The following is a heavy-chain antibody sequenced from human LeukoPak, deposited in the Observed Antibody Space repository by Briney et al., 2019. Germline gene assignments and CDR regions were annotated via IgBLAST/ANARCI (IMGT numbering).Heavy chain of an antibody. D-gene: IGHD3-22*01. Sequence: PGRSLRLSCAASGFTFDDYAMHWVRQAPGKGLEWVSGISWNSGSIGYADSVKGRFTISRDNSKNTLYLQMNSLRAEDTAVYYCARDSLYDSSGYLDYWGQGTLVTVSS. CDR3: ARDSLYDSSGYLDY. V-gene: IGHV3-9*01. J-gene: IGHJ4*02. CDR1: GFTFDDYA. CDR2: ISWNSGSI.